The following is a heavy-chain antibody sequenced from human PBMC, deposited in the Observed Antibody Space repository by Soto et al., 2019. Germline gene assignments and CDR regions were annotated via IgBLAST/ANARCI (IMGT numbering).Heavy chain of an antibody. V-gene: IGHV1-8*01. CDR3: AREMTRRGMDV. J-gene: IGHJ6*02. CDR2: MNPNSGNT. Sequence: QVQLVQSGAEVKKPGASVKVSCKASGYTFTSYDINWVRQATGQGLEWMGWMNPNSGNTGYAKKFQGRVTMTRNTSLTTAYMELSSLRFEDTAVYYCAREMTRRGMDVWGQGTTVTGSS. CDR1: GYTFTSYD.